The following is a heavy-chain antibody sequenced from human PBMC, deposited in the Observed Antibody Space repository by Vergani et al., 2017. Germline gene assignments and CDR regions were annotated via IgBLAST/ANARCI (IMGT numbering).Heavy chain of an antibody. CDR2: ISGSGGST. V-gene: IGHV3-23*01. Sequence: EVQRLESGGGLVQPGGSLRLSCAASGFLFSSYAMSWVRQATGKGLEWVSAISGSGGSTYYADSVKGRFTISRDNSKNTLYLQMNSLRAEDTAVYYCAKISGSSWYWGYWGQGTLVTVSS. CDR3: AKISGSSWYWGY. J-gene: IGHJ4*02. CDR1: GFLFSSYA. D-gene: IGHD6-13*01.